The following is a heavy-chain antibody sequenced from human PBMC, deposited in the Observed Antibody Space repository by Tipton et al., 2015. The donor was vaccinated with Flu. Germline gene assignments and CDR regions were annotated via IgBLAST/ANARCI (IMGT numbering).Heavy chain of an antibody. CDR2: IYNSEYT. V-gene: IGHV4-59*12. J-gene: IGHJ4*02. CDR3: VRDPSLGMPDYFDY. CDR1: GGSISSFY. D-gene: IGHD2-2*01. Sequence: TLSLTCTVSGGSISSFYWNWIRQPPGKGLEWIGYIYNSEYTKYNPSLKSRVTISVDTSKKQFSLQLRSVTAADTAVYYCVRDPSLGMPDYFDYWGQGTLVTASS.